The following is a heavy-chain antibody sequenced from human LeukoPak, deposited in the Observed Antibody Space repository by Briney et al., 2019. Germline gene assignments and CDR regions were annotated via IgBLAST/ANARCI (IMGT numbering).Heavy chain of an antibody. Sequence: KPSETLSLTCTVSGGSISNYYWSWIRQPPGKGLEWIGYIHYSGSTNYNPSLKSRVTISVDTSKNQLSLKLTSMTAADTAVYYCARDGGYGSGSALWGQGTLITVSS. D-gene: IGHD3-10*01. CDR1: GGSISNYY. CDR2: IHYSGST. J-gene: IGHJ4*02. V-gene: IGHV4-59*01. CDR3: ARDGGYGSGSAL.